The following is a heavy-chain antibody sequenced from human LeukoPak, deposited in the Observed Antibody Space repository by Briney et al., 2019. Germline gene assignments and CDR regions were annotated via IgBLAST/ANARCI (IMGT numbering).Heavy chain of an antibody. CDR1: GFTFSSYG. Sequence: GGSLRLSCAASGFTFSSYGMHWVRQAPGKGLEWVAFIRYDGSNKYYADSVKGRFTISRDNSKNTLYLQMNSLRAEDTAVYYCAKDLTEGYCSGGSCYDGDAFDIWGQGTMVTVSS. V-gene: IGHV3-30*02. D-gene: IGHD2-15*01. CDR3: AKDLTEGYCSGGSCYDGDAFDI. J-gene: IGHJ3*02. CDR2: IRYDGSNK.